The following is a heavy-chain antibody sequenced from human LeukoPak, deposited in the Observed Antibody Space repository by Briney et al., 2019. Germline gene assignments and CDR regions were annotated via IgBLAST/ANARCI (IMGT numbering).Heavy chain of an antibody. V-gene: IGHV3-7*01. CDR2: IKEDGSEK. Sequence: GESLRLSCAASGFTFTTYWMAWVRQAPGKGLEWVANIKEDGSEKNYVDSVKGRFTISRDNAKNSLYLQMNSLRAEDTAVYYCARVFPGWYSSGLYYMDVWGKGTTVTVSS. D-gene: IGHD6-19*01. CDR1: GFTFTTYW. CDR3: ARVFPGWYSSGLYYMDV. J-gene: IGHJ6*03.